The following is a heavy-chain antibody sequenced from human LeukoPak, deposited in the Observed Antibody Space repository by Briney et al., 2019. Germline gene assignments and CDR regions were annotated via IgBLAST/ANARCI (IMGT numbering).Heavy chain of an antibody. Sequence: SQTLSLTCTVSGGSISSYYWSWIRQPPGKELEWIGYIYYSGSTNYNPSLKSRVTISVDTSKNQFSLKLSSVTAADTAVYYCARQGSSWYMRTYYFDYWGQGTLVTVSS. J-gene: IGHJ4*02. CDR2: IYYSGST. CDR1: GGSISSYY. CDR3: ARQGSSWYMRTYYFDY. D-gene: IGHD6-13*01. V-gene: IGHV4-59*08.